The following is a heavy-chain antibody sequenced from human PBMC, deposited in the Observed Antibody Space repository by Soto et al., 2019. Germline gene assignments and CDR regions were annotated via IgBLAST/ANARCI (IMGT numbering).Heavy chain of an antibody. V-gene: IGHV3-30*18. D-gene: IGHD1-7*01. Sequence: GGSLRLSCAASGFTFSSYGMHWVRQAPGKGLEWVAVISYDGSNKYYAESVKGRFNISRDNSKNTLYLQMNSLRAEDTAVYYCAKELTNWNSGLFDYWGQGTLVTVSS. CDR3: AKELTNWNSGLFDY. CDR1: GFTFSSYG. J-gene: IGHJ4*02. CDR2: ISYDGSNK.